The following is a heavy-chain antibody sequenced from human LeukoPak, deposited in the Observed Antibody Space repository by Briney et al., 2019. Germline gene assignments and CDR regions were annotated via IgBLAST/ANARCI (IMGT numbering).Heavy chain of an antibody. Sequence: SETLSLTCTVSGGPISSYYWSWIRQPPGKGLEWIGYIYYSGSTNYNPSLKSRVTISVDTSKNQFSLKLSSVTAADTAVYYCASYGGNSGTIDYWGQGTLVTVSS. CDR2: IYYSGST. V-gene: IGHV4-59*01. CDR1: GGPISSYY. CDR3: ASYGGNSGTIDY. D-gene: IGHD4-23*01. J-gene: IGHJ4*02.